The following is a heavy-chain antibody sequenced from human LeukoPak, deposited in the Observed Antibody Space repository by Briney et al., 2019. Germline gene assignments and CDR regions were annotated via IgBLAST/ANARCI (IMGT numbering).Heavy chain of an antibody. CDR3: AREDASSSDY. Sequence: PGGSLRLSCAASGFTFSSYGMHWVRQAPGKGLEWVAVISYDGSNKYYADSLKGRFTISRDNAKNSLYLQMNGLRAEDTAVYYCAREDASSSDYWGQGTLVTVSS. D-gene: IGHD6-13*01. CDR2: ISYDGSNK. V-gene: IGHV3-30*03. CDR1: GFTFSSYG. J-gene: IGHJ4*02.